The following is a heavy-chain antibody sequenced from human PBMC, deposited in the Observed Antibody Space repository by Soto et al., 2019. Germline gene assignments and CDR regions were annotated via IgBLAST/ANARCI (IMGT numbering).Heavy chain of an antibody. J-gene: IGHJ5*02. CDR3: ARDEYYDSNNSFDH. D-gene: IGHD3-22*01. CDR1: GGAITDYY. Sequence: PSETLSLTCTVSGGAITDYYWSWIRHPVGEGLQWIGRVYSTGSTNYNPSLRSRVTMSVDTSQNQFFLRLSSVTAADTAVYYCARDEYYDSNNSFDHWGQGILVTVSS. CDR2: VYSTGST. V-gene: IGHV4-4*07.